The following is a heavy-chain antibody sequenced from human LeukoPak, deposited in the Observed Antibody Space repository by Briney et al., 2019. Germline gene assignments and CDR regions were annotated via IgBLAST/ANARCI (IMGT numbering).Heavy chain of an antibody. Sequence: SETLSLTCAVYGGSFSGYYWNWIRQPPGKGLEWIGEINHSGSTNYNPSLKSRVTISVDTSKNQFSLKLSSVTAADTAVYYCAREVDVWGKGTTVTVSS. CDR1: GGSFSGYY. CDR3: AREVDV. J-gene: IGHJ6*04. CDR2: INHSGST. V-gene: IGHV4-34*01.